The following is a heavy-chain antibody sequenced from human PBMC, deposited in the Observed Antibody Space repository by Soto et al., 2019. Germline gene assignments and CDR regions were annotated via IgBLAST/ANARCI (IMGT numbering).Heavy chain of an antibody. CDR1: GFTFDDYA. CDR3: AKEGCSGGSCYSGWFDP. J-gene: IGHJ5*02. D-gene: IGHD2-15*01. CDR2: ISGNSGSI. V-gene: IGHV3-9*01. Sequence: PGGSLRLSCAASGFTFDDYAMHWVRQAPGKGLEWVSSISGNSGSIGYADSVKGRFTISRDNAKNTLYLQMNSLRADDTAVYYCAKEGCSGGSCYSGWFDPWGQGTLVTVSS.